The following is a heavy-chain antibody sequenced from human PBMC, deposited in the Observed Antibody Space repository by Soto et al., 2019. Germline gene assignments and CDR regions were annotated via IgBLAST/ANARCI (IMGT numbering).Heavy chain of an antibody. V-gene: IGHV4-4*02. CDR3: ARVAIVFVPSAMWYFDY. CDR2: IYHSGST. CDR1: GGSISSSNW. J-gene: IGHJ4*02. Sequence: QVQLQESGPGLVKPSGTLSLTCAVSGGSISSSNWWSWVRQPPGKGLEWIGEIYHSGSTNYNPSLKRRVTRSVDKSKHQFALSLSSVTAADTAVYYCARVAIVFVPSAMWYFDYWGQGTLVTVSS. D-gene: IGHD2-2*03.